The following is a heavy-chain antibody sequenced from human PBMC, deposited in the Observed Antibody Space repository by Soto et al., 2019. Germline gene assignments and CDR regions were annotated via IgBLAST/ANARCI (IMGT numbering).Heavy chain of an antibody. CDR3: ARVLDYYDSSGYYALLAYNWFDT. J-gene: IGHJ5*02. Sequence: SETLSLTCTVSGGSISSGGYYWSWIRQHPGKGLEWIGYIYYSGSTYYNPSLKSRVTISVDTSKNQFSLKLSSVTAADTAVYYCARVLDYYDSSGYYALLAYNWFDTWGQGTLVTVS. V-gene: IGHV4-31*03. CDR2: IYYSGST. D-gene: IGHD3-22*01. CDR1: GGSISSGGYY.